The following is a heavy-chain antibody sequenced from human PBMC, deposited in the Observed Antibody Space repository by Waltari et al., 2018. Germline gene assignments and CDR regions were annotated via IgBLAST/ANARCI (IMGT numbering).Heavy chain of an antibody. CDR2: IYYSGST. V-gene: IGHV4-59*01. CDR3: ARGDGGNSHDYYYMDV. Sequence: QVQLQESGPGLVKPSETLSLTCTVSGGSISSYYWSWIRQPPGKGLEWIGYIYYSGSTTHTPSLKRRVTLSVHTSKTQFSLKLSYVTAADTAVYYCARGDGGNSHDYYYMDVWGKGTTVTVSS. J-gene: IGHJ6*03. CDR1: GGSISSYY. D-gene: IGHD2-21*02.